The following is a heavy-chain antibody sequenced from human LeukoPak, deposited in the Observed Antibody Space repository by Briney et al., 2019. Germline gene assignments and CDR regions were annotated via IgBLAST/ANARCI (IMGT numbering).Heavy chain of an antibody. CDR1: GFNVSSNY. D-gene: IGHD5-12*01. Sequence: PGGSLRLSCAASGFNVSSNYMSWVRQSPGKGLDWVAFIGSDGTKKYSADSVKGRFTISRDNSRNTLYLQMNSLKTEDTAVYYCAKGQHIVTTISQEGFEYWGQGTLVTVST. V-gene: IGHV3-30*02. CDR3: AKGQHIVTTISQEGFEY. CDR2: IGSDGTKK. J-gene: IGHJ4*02.